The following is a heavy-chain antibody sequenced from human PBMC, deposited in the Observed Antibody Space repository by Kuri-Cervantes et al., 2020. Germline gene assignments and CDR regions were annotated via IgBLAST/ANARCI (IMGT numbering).Heavy chain of an antibody. CDR3: ARVGINDYGDGGYFDL. Sequence: GGSLRLSCAASGFTFSSYAMSWVRQAPGKGLEWVSAISGSGGSTYYADSVKGRFTISRDNSKNTLYLQMNSLRAEDTAVYYCARVGINDYGDGGYFDLWGRGTLVTVSS. J-gene: IGHJ2*01. CDR2: ISGSGGST. V-gene: IGHV3-23*01. D-gene: IGHD4-17*01. CDR1: GFTFSSYA.